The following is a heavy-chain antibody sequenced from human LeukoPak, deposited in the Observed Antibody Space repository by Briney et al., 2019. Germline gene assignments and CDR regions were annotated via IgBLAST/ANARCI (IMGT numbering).Heavy chain of an antibody. CDR2: ISGSGGST. Sequence: GGSLRLSCAASGFTFSSYAMSWVRQAPGKGLEWVSTISGSGGSTYYADSVKGRFTISRDNSKNTLYLQMNSLRAEDTAVYYCAKDFIGYCSSTSCYWHAFDIWGQGTMVTVPS. CDR3: AKDFIGYCSSTSCYWHAFDI. V-gene: IGHV3-23*01. CDR1: GFTFSSYA. D-gene: IGHD2-2*01. J-gene: IGHJ3*02.